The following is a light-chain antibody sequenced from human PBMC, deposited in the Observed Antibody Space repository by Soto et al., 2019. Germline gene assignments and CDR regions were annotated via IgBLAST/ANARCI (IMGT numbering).Light chain of an antibody. V-gene: IGLV2-8*01. CDR2: EVN. CDR1: SSDVGGYNY. J-gene: IGLJ1*01. Sequence: QSVLTQPPSASGSPGQSVAISCTGTSSDVGGYNYVSWYQQHPGKAPKLMIYEVNKRPSGVPDRFSGSKSGNTASLTVSGLQAEDEADYYCHSHTTTNALVFGTGTKLTVL. CDR3: HSHTTTNALV.